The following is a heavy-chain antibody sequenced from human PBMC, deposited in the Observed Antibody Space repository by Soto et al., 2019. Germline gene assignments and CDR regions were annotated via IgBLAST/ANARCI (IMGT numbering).Heavy chain of an antibody. D-gene: IGHD3-22*01. CDR3: ARAHTYYYDSSGYYDY. V-gene: IGHV4-31*03. CDR2: IYYSGST. CDR1: GGSISSGGYY. J-gene: IGHJ4*02. Sequence: QVQLQESGPGLVKPSQTLSLTCTVSGGSISSGGYYWSWIRQHPGKGLEWIGYIYYSGSTYYNPSLKSRVTISVDASKNQFSLKLSSVTAADTAVYYCARAHTYYYDSSGYYDYWGQGTLVTVSS.